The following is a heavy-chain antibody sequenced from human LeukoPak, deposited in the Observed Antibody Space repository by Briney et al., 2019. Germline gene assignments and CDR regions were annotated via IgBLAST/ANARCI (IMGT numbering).Heavy chain of an antibody. Sequence: PGRSLRLSCAASGFTFDDYAMHWVRQAPGKGLEWVSSISWNSGSIGYADSVKGRFTISRDNAKNSLYLQMNGLRAEDTAVYYCARDKLMGDSYFVYWGQGTLVTVSS. CDR3: ARDKLMGDSYFVY. V-gene: IGHV3-9*01. CDR1: GFTFDDYA. J-gene: IGHJ4*02. CDR2: ISWNSGSI. D-gene: IGHD2-21*02.